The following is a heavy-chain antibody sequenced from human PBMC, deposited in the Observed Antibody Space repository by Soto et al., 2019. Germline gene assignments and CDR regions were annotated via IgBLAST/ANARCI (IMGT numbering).Heavy chain of an antibody. Sequence: SETLSLTCTVSGGSISSYYWSWIRQPAGKGLEWIGRIYTSGSTNYNPSLKSRVTMSVDTSKNQFSLKLSSVTAADTAVYYCAXGWEGKVARGVMRAFDIWGQGTMVTVSS. CDR1: GGSISSYY. V-gene: IGHV4-4*07. CDR3: AXGWEGKVARGVMRAFDI. D-gene: IGHD3-10*01. CDR2: IYTSGST. J-gene: IGHJ3*02.